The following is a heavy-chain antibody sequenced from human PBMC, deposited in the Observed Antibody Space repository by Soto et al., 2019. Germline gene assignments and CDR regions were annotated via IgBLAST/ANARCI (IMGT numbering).Heavy chain of an antibody. CDR3: ARQRTTVVTQAYFDH. CDR2: IYYSGRT. V-gene: IGHV4-39*01. CDR1: GEFISSSSYY. J-gene: IGHJ4*02. Sequence: PXGTLSLTCIVSGEFISSSSYYWGWIRQPPGKGLEWIGSIYYSGRTYYNPSFKSRVTISIDTSKNQFSLKLSSVTATDTAVYYCARQRTTVVTQAYFDHWGQGALVTVSS. D-gene: IGHD2-21*02.